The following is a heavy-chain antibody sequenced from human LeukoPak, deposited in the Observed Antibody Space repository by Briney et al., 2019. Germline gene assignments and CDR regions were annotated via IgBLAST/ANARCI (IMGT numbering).Heavy chain of an antibody. J-gene: IGHJ6*02. D-gene: IGHD2-2*01. Sequence: ASVKVSCKASGYTFTSYYMHWVRQAPGQGLEWMGIINPSGGSTSYAQKFQGRVTMTTDTSTSTAYMELRSLRSDDTAVYYCAITLYCSSTSCYSYYGMDVWGQGTTVTVSS. CDR3: AITLYCSSTSCYSYYGMDV. V-gene: IGHV1-46*01. CDR2: INPSGGST. CDR1: GYTFTSYY.